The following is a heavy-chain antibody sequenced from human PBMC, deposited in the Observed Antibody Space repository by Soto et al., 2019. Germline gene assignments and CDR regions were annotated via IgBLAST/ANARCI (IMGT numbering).Heavy chain of an antibody. CDR3: VRGGSSSGWYHGVY. CDR2: INGDGSAT. Sequence: GGSLRLSCAASGFTFSTYWMHWVRQAPGKGLVWVSRINGDGSATDYADSVKGRFTISRDNTKNTLYLQMNSLRAEDTALYYCVRGGSSSGWYHGVYWGPGTLVTVSS. D-gene: IGHD6-19*01. CDR1: GFTFSTYW. V-gene: IGHV3-74*01. J-gene: IGHJ4*02.